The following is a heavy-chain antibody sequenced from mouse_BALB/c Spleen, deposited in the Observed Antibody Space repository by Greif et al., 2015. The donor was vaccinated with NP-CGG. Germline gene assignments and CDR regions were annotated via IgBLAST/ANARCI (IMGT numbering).Heavy chain of an antibody. D-gene: IGHD2-4*01. Sequence: EVKLVESGTVLARPGASVKMSCKASGYTFTSYWMHWVKQRPGQGLEWIGAIYPGNSDTSYNQKFKGKAKLTAVTSTSTAYMELSSLTNEDSAVYYCIYDYDEDWYFDVWGAGTTVTVSS. V-gene: IGHV1-5*01. CDR3: IYDYDEDWYFDV. CDR1: GYTFTSYW. CDR2: IYPGNSDT. J-gene: IGHJ1*01.